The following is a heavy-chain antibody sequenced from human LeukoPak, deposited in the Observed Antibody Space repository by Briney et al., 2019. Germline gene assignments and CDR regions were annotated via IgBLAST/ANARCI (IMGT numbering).Heavy chain of an antibody. D-gene: IGHD3-10*01. CDR1: VFTFSSYA. CDR3: AKDPLVRGVTYDY. CDR2: NSGSGGRT. V-gene: IGHV3-23*01. J-gene: IGHJ4*02. Sequence: GGSLRLSCAASVFTFSSYAMRWVRQSPGRGLEWVSPNSGSGGRTYYADSVKGRFTISRDNSKNTLYLQMNSLRAEDTAVYYCAKDPLVRGVTYDYWGQGTLVTVSS.